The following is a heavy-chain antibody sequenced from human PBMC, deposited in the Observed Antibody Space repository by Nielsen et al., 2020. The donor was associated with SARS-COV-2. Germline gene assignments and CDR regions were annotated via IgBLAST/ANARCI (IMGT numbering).Heavy chain of an antibody. CDR3: ASRYSSGRGSGDY. J-gene: IGHJ4*02. D-gene: IGHD6-19*01. CDR1: GGSISSSSYY. CDR2: IYYSGST. V-gene: IGHV4-39*01. Sequence: GSLRLSCTVSGGSISSSSYYWGWIRQPPGKGLEWIGSIYYSGSTYYNPSLKSRVTISVNTSKNQFSLKLSSVTAADTAVYYCASRYSSGRGSGDYCGQGTLVTVSS.